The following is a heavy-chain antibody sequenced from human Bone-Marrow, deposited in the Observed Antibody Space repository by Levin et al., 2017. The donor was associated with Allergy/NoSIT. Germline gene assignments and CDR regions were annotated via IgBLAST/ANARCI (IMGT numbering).Heavy chain of an antibody. CDR1: GGSISSSSYY. CDR3: ARHGDDLVLGWFDP. J-gene: IGHJ5*02. V-gene: IGHV4-39*01. CDR2: IYYSGST. D-gene: IGHD6-13*01. Sequence: SQTLSLTCTVSGGSISSSSYYWGWIRQPPGKGLEWIGSIYYSGSTYYNPSLKSRVTISVDTSKNQFSLKLSSVTAADTAVYYCARHGDDLVLGWFDPWGQGTLVTVSS.